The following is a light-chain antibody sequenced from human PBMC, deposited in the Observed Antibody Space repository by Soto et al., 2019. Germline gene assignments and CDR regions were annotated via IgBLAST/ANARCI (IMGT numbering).Light chain of an antibody. V-gene: IGKV1-33*01. Sequence: DIQMTQSPSSLSASVGDRVTITCQASQDIKNYLNWYQQKPGKAPNLLIYDASNLKTGLPSRFRGSGSWTHFTFTISSLQPEDIATYYCQHYDHLPPLSFGGGTKVEIK. CDR3: QHYDHLPPLS. CDR1: QDIKNY. CDR2: DAS. J-gene: IGKJ4*01.